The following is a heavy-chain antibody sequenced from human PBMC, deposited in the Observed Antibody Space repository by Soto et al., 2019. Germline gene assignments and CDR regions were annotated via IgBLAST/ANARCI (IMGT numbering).Heavy chain of an antibody. CDR2: ISYDGSNK. CDR3: AKDLGYSGYDTDY. V-gene: IGHV3-30*18. Sequence: SLRLSCAASGFTFSSYGMHWVRQAPGKGLEWVAVISYDGSNKYYADSVKGRFTISRDNSKNTLYLQMNSLRAEDTAVYYCAKDLGYSGYDTDYWGQGTLVTVSS. CDR1: GFTFSSYG. J-gene: IGHJ4*02. D-gene: IGHD5-12*01.